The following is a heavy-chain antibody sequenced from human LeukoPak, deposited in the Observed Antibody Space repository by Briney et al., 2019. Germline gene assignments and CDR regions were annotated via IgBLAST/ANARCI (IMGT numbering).Heavy chain of an antibody. D-gene: IGHD6-13*01. CDR1: GGTFSSYA. V-gene: IGHV1-69*04. CDR3: ARDLIDETGYSSSWYWFDP. CDR2: IIPILGIA. J-gene: IGHJ5*02. Sequence: SVKVSCKASGGTFSSYAISWVRQAPGQGLEWMGRIIPILGIANYAQKFQGRVTITADKSTSTAYMELSSLRSEDTAVYYCARDLIDETGYSSSWYWFDPWGQEPWSPSPQ.